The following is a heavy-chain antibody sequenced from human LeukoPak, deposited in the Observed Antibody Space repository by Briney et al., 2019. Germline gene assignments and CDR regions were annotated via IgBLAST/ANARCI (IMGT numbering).Heavy chain of an antibody. Sequence: GGSLRLSCAASGFTFSDYYMSWIRQAPGTGLEWVSYISSSGSTIYYADSVKGRFTISRDNAKNSLYLQMNSLRAEDTAVYYCAGLEIATPYFDYWGQGTLVTVSS. CDR1: GFTFSDYY. D-gene: IGHD2-21*01. V-gene: IGHV3-11*04. CDR3: AGLEIATPYFDY. CDR2: ISSSGSTI. J-gene: IGHJ4*02.